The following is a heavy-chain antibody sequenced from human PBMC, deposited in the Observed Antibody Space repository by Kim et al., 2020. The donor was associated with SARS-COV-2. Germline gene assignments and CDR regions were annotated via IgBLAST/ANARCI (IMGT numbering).Heavy chain of an antibody. Sequence: ADTVQGRVTISRDNSKNTLYLQMTSRRAEDTAVYYCAKERGYSYATYYWGQGTLVTVSS. D-gene: IGHD5-18*01. CDR3: AKERGYSYATYY. V-gene: IGHV3-23*01. J-gene: IGHJ4*02.